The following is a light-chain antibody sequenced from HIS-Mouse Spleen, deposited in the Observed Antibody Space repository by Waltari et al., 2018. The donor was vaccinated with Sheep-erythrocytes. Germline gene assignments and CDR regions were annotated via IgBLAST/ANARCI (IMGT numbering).Light chain of an antibody. V-gene: IGLV2-11*01. J-gene: IGLJ1*01. CDR2: DVS. CDR1: SSDVGGYNY. Sequence: QSALTQPRSVSGSPGQSVTISCTGTSSDVGGYNYVSWYQQHPGKAPKLIIDDVSKRPSGVPDCFSGSKAGHTASLTISGLQAEDEADYYCCSYAGSYTFVFGTGTKVTVL. CDR3: CSYAGSYTFV.